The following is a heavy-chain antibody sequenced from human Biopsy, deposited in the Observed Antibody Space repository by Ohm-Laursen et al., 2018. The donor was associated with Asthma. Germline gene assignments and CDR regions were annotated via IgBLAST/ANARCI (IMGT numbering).Heavy chain of an antibody. Sequence: RSLRLSCSASGFTFSSYAMHWVRQAPGKGLEWVAVISYDGSNKYYADSVKGRFTISRDNPKNTLYLQMNSLRAEDTAVYYCARDLHPTNHLGELSEGFDYWGQGTLVTVSS. CDR2: ISYDGSNK. J-gene: IGHJ4*02. CDR3: ARDLHPTNHLGELSEGFDY. D-gene: IGHD3-16*02. CDR1: GFTFSSYA. V-gene: IGHV3-30-3*01.